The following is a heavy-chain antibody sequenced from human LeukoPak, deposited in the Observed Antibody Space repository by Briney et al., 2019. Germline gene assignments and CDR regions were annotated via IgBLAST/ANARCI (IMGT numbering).Heavy chain of an antibody. CDR1: GGSISSYY. V-gene: IGHV4-59*01. CDR3: ARETSQKGAHYMDV. Sequence: TPSETLSLTCTVSGGSISSYYWSWIRQPPGKGLEWIGYIYYSGSTNYNPSLKSRVTISVDTSKNQFSLKLSSVTAADTAVYHCARETSQKGAHYMDVWGKGTTVTISS. D-gene: IGHD3-16*01. J-gene: IGHJ6*03. CDR2: IYYSGST.